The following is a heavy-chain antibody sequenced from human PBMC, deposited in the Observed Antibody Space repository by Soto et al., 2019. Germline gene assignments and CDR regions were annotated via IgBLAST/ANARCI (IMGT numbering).Heavy chain of an antibody. D-gene: IGHD3-22*01. CDR1: GFTVSSNY. V-gene: IGHV3-53*01. CDR2: IYSGGST. Sequence: GGSLRLSCAASGFTVSSNYMSWVRQAPGKGLEWVSVIYSGGSTYYADSVKGRFTISRDNSKNTLYLQMNSLRAEDTAVYYCASTSGHYYDSSGYYPVLAFDYWGQGTLVTVSS. CDR3: ASTSGHYYDSSGYYPVLAFDY. J-gene: IGHJ4*02.